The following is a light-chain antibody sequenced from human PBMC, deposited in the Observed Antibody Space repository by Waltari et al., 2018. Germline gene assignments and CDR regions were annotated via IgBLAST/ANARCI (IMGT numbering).Light chain of an antibody. CDR2: DAS. CDR1: QSVSRH. Sequence: ESVLTQSPATLSLSPGERARLSCRASQSVSRHLVWYQQKPGQAPRLLIYDASNRAPGIPARFSGSGSGTDFTLTISSLEPEDFAIYYCQQRSTWPSLTFGGGTKVEIK. V-gene: IGKV3-11*01. CDR3: QQRSTWPSLT. J-gene: IGKJ4*01.